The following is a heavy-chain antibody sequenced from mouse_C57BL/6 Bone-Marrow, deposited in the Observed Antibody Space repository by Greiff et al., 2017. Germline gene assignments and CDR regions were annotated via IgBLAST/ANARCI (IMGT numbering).Heavy chain of an antibody. CDR1: GYTFTSYG. CDR3: ARALDSYGSSYGFAY. Sequence: QVQLKESGAELARPGASVKLSCKASGYTFTSYGISWVKQRTGQGLEWIGEIYPRSGNTYYNEKFKGKATLTADKSSSTAYMELRSLTSEDSAVYFCARALDSYGSSYGFAYWGQGTLVTVSA. D-gene: IGHD1-1*01. V-gene: IGHV1-81*01. CDR2: IYPRSGNT. J-gene: IGHJ3*01.